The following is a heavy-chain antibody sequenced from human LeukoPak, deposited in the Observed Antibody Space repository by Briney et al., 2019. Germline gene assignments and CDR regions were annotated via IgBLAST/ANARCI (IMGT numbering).Heavy chain of an antibody. J-gene: IGHJ4*02. Sequence: GASVKVSCKASGCTFTSYDINWVRQATGQGLEWMGWMNPNSGNTGYAQKFQGRVTMTRNTSISTAYMELSSLRSEDTAVYYCARGQGEILAGYYEFDYWGQGTLVAVSS. CDR1: GCTFTSYD. CDR3: ARGQGEILAGYYEFDY. CDR2: MNPNSGNT. V-gene: IGHV1-8*01. D-gene: IGHD3-9*01.